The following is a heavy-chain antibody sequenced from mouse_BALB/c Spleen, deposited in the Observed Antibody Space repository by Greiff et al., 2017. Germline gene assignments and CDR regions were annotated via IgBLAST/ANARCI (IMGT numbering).Heavy chain of an antibody. CDR3: ARGIYYGVFFDY. V-gene: IGHV3-6*02. CDR1: GYSITSGYY. CDR2: ISYDGSN. D-gene: IGHD2-13*01. Sequence: EVQLQQSGPGLVKPSQSLSLTCSVTGYSITSGYYWNWIRQFPGNKLEWMGYISYDGSNNYNPSLKNRISITRDTSKNQFFLKLNSVTTEDTATYYCARGIYYGVFFDYWGQGTTLTVSS. J-gene: IGHJ2*01.